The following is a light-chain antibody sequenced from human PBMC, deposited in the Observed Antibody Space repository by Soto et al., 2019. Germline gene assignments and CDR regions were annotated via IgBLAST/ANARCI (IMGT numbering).Light chain of an antibody. CDR3: QQGYNWPLT. J-gene: IGKJ2*01. CDR2: SAS. V-gene: IGKV3-15*01. Sequence: EIVMTQSPATLSVSPGERATLSCRASQSISTELAWYQQKPGQPPRLLIYSASTRVTGVPARFTGSGSGSDFTLTISWLQPEDFAVYYCQQGYNWPLTFGQGTRLEI. CDR1: QSISTE.